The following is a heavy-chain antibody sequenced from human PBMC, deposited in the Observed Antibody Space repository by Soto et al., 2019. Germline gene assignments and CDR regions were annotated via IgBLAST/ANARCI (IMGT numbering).Heavy chain of an antibody. CDR2: IKNRADGGAA. J-gene: IGHJ4*02. CDR1: GITFTNAW. CDR3: TTDPGDYEDF. Sequence: GGSLRLSCAASGITFTNAWMSWVRQAPGKGLEWVGRIKNRADGGAADYAAPVRGRFTISRDDSTDTLFLQMNNLEAEDTAVYYCTTDPGDYEDFWGQGTLVTVSS. V-gene: IGHV3-15*01. D-gene: IGHD4-17*01.